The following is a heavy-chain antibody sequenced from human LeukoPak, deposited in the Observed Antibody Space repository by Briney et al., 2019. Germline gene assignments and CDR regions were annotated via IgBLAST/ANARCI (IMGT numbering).Heavy chain of an antibody. CDR2: IYYSGST. J-gene: IGHJ4*02. D-gene: IGHD3-22*01. CDR3: ASTPHYYDSSGYHSAYFDY. Sequence: PSETLSLTCTVSGGSISSSSYYWGWIRQPPGKGLEWIGSIYYSGSTYYNPSLKSRVTIPVDTSKNQFSLKLSSVTAADTAVYYCASTPHYYDSSGYHSAYFDYWGQGTLVTVSS. CDR1: GGSISSSSYY. V-gene: IGHV4-39*01.